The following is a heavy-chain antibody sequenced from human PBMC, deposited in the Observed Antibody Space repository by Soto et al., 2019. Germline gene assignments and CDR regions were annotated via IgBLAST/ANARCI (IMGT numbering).Heavy chain of an antibody. V-gene: IGHV3-7*05. D-gene: IGHD1-7*01. CDR3: AKVPVSGTTTYYFDY. CDR2: IKEDGSEK. J-gene: IGHJ4*02. Sequence: GGSLRLSCAASGFIFSDYFMNWVRQAPGKGLEWVATIKEDGSEKYYVDSVKGRFTVSRDNAKNSLYLQMNSLRAEDTAVYYCAKVPVSGTTTYYFDYWGQGTLVTVSS. CDR1: GFIFSDYF.